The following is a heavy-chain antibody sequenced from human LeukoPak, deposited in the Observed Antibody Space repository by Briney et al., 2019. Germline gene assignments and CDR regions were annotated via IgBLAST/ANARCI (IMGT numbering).Heavy chain of an antibody. CDR2: IYYSGST. V-gene: IGHV4-39*01. Sequence: SETLSLTCTVSGGSISSSSYYWGWIRQPPGKGLEWIGSIYYSGSTYYNPSLKSRVTISVDTSKNQFSLKLSSVTAADTAVYYCARGVYSSSTINYWGQGTLVTVSS. J-gene: IGHJ4*02. D-gene: IGHD6-6*01. CDR1: GGSISSSSYY. CDR3: ARGVYSSSTINY.